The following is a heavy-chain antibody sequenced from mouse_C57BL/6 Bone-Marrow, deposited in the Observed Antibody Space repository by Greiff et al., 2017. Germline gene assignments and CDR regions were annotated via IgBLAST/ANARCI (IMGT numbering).Heavy chain of an antibody. CDR1: GFSITSSG. D-gene: IGHD5-1*01. CDR2: LWSGGST. Sequence: QVQLQQSGPGLVQPSQSLSITCTVSGFSITSSGVHWVRQSPGKGLEWLGVLWSGGSTDYNAAFISRLSISKYNSKSQVFFKMNSLQADDTAIYYCARKKPEVPYFDVWGTGTTLTVSS. J-gene: IGHJ1*03. CDR3: ARKKPEVPYFDV. V-gene: IGHV2-2*01.